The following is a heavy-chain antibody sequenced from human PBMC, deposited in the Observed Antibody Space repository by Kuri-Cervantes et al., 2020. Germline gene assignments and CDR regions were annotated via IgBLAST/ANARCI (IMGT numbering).Heavy chain of an antibody. D-gene: IGHD1-26*01. Sequence: LSLTCAASGFTFDDYAMHWVRQAPGKGLEWVSGISWNSGSIGYADSVKGRFTISRDNAKNSLYLQMNSLRAEDTAVYYCAKPLVGATKPNWYFDLWGRGTLVTVSS. J-gene: IGHJ2*01. V-gene: IGHV3-9*01. CDR2: ISWNSGSI. CDR1: GFTFDDYA. CDR3: AKPLVGATKPNWYFDL.